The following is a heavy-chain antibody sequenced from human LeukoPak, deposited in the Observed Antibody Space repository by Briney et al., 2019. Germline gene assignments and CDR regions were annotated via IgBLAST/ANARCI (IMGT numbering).Heavy chain of an antibody. CDR2: IIHSGSN. Sequence: SETLSLTCAVYGGSFSGYYWSWIRRPPGKGLEWIGEIIHSGSNNYNPSLKSRLTISLDTSKNPFSLNLSSVTAPHTDVYYCARAQIESRISMVRGLIHTARHYYYSMDVWGKGTTVTVSS. J-gene: IGHJ6*03. D-gene: IGHD3-10*01. CDR3: ARAQIESRISMVRGLIHTARHYYYSMDV. CDR1: GGSFSGYY. V-gene: IGHV4-34*12.